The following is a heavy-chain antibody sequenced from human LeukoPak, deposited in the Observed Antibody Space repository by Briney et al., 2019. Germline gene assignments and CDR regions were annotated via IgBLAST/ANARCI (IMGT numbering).Heavy chain of an antibody. V-gene: IGHV3-72*01. J-gene: IGHJ4*02. Sequence: PGGSLRLSCAASGFTFSDHHMDWVRQAPGKGLEWVGRTRNKANSYTTEYAASVKGRFTISRDDSKNSLYLQMNSLKTEDTAVYYCARGKYYFDYWGQGTLVTVSS. CDR1: GFTFSDHH. CDR2: TRNKANSYTT. CDR3: ARGKYYFDY.